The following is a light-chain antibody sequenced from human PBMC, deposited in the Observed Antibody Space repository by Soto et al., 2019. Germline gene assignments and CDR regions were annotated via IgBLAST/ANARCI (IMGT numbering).Light chain of an antibody. Sequence: QSVLTQPPSVSAAPGQKVTISCSGSSSNVGNNHVSWYQQFPGTAPKLLISDNDKRPSGIPDRFSGSKSGTSATLDITGLQPGDEADYYWGTWDTSVTVGVFGTGTKVTVL. V-gene: IGLV1-51*01. CDR2: DND. CDR3: GTWDTSVTVGV. CDR1: SSNVGNNH. J-gene: IGLJ1*01.